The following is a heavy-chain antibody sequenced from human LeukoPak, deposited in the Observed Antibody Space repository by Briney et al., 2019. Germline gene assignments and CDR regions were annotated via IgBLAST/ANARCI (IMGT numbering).Heavy chain of an antibody. CDR3: ARVWGDITATTQNYAFDI. CDR2: IIPIFGTA. D-gene: IGHD4-17*01. CDR1: GGTFSSYA. V-gene: IGHV1-69*13. Sequence: ASVKVSFKASGGTFSSYAISWVRQAPGQGREWMGGIIPIFGTANYAQKFQRRGTITPDESTSTDYLELSSLRYEDTAVYYCARVWGDITATTQNYAFDIWGQGPMVTVSS. J-gene: IGHJ3*02.